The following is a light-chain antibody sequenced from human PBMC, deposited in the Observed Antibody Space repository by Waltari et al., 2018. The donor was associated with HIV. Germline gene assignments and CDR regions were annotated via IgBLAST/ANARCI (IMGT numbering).Light chain of an antibody. CDR1: SPNIGAGYH. CDR3: QSHDSSLSGYV. V-gene: IGLV1-40*01. J-gene: IGLJ1*01. Sequence: QSLLTQPPSVSGPPGQRVTTSCTGSSPNIGAGYHVHWYQQLPGTAPKPLIHGNSNRPSGGPDRFPGSKSGPSASLAITGLQAEDEADYHCQSHDSSLSGYVFGTGTKVTVL. CDR2: GNS.